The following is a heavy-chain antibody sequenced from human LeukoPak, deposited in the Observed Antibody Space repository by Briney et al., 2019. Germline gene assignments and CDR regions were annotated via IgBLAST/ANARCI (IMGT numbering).Heavy chain of an antibody. Sequence: GTSLRLFCAASGFTFRSYAMSWVRQAPGKGLEWVSVINNSGGITYYADSVEGRFTISRDNSKNTLYLQMNSLRAEDTAVYYCATPGYSSGWYAYWGQGTLVTVSS. V-gene: IGHV3-23*01. J-gene: IGHJ4*02. CDR2: INNSGGIT. D-gene: IGHD6-19*01. CDR3: ATPGYSSGWYAY. CDR1: GFTFRSYA.